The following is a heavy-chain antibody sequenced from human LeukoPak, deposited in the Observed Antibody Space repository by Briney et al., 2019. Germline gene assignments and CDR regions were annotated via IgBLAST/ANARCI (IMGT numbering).Heavy chain of an antibody. CDR3: ARGAPWDLRTPRGHMDV. D-gene: IGHD1-26*01. Sequence: SETLSLTXTVSGGSISSYYWSWIRQPPGKGLEWIGYIYYSGSTNYNPSLKSRVTISVDTSKNQFSLKLSSVTAADTAVYYCARGAPWDLRTPRGHMDVWGKGTTVTVSS. CDR1: GGSISSYY. V-gene: IGHV4-59*01. CDR2: IYYSGST. J-gene: IGHJ6*03.